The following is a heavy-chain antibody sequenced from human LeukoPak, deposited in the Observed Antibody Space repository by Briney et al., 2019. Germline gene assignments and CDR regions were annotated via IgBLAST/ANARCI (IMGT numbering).Heavy chain of an antibody. D-gene: IGHD2-21*01. CDR1: GFTFSSYA. CDR2: ISGSGGST. J-gene: IGHJ3*02. V-gene: IGHV3-23*01. Sequence: GGSLRLSCAASGFTFSSYAMSWVRQAPGKGLEWVSAISGSGGSTYYADSVKGRFTISRDNSKNTLYLQMNSLRAEDTAVYYCAKGTGPIVIILWWNGAFDIWGQGTMVTVSS. CDR3: AKGTGPIVIILWWNGAFDI.